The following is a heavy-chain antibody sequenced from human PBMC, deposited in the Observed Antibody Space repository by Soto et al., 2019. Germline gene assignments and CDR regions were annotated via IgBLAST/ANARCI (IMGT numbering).Heavy chain of an antibody. Sequence: PSETLSLTCTVSGGSISSGGYYWSWIRQPPGKGLEWIGYIYYSGSTYYNPSLKSRVTISVDTSKNQFSLKLSSVTAADTAVYYCARDGGAAGMDDYYYYGMDVWGQGTTVTVSS. V-gene: IGHV4-30-4*01. J-gene: IGHJ6*02. CDR2: IYYSGST. CDR1: GGSISSGGYY. CDR3: ARDGGAAGMDDYYYYGMDV. D-gene: IGHD6-13*01.